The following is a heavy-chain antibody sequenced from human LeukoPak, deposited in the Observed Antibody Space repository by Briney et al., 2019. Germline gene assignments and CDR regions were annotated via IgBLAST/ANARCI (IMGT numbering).Heavy chain of an antibody. CDR3: ARSMHYDFWSGYSHFDY. CDR2: IIPIFGTA. J-gene: IGHJ4*02. D-gene: IGHD3-3*01. V-gene: IGHV1-69*06. CDR1: GGTFSSYA. Sequence: GASVKVSCKASGGTFSSYAISWVRQAPGQGLEWMGGIIPIFGTANYAQKFQGRVTITADKSTSTAYMELSSLRSEDTAVYYCARSMHYDFWSGYSHFDYWGQGTLVTVSS.